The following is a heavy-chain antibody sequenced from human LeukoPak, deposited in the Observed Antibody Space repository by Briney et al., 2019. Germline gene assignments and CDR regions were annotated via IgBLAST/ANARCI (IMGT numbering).Heavy chain of an antibody. Sequence: GGSLRLSCAASGFTFSIYWMTWVRQAPGKGLEWVANIKQDESEKYYVDSVKGRFTISRDNAKNSLYLQMNSLRAEDTAVYYCARGNYRGAFDIWGQGTMVTVSS. D-gene: IGHD1-7*01. CDR3: ARGNYRGAFDI. V-gene: IGHV3-7*04. CDR1: GFTFSIYW. J-gene: IGHJ3*02. CDR2: IKQDESEK.